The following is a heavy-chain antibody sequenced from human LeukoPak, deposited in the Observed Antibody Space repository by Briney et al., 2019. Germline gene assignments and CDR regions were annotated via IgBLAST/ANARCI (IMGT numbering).Heavy chain of an antibody. CDR3: ARHLAGHFGGFYFDY. D-gene: IGHD2-21*01. CDR2: IYYSGST. J-gene: IGHJ4*02. CDR1: GGPISSNSYY. V-gene: IGHV4-39*07. Sequence: SETLSLTCAVSGGPISSNSYYWGWIRQPPGKGLEWIGTIYYSGSTYYNPSLKSRVTISVDTSKNQFSLKLNSVTAADTAVYYCARHLAGHFGGFYFDYWGQGTLVTVSS.